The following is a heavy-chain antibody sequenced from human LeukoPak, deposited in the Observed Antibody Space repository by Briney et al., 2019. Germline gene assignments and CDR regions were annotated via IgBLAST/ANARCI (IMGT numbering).Heavy chain of an antibody. V-gene: IGHV3-23*01. D-gene: IGHD3-22*01. CDR3: AKDLLPYYDSSGEDAFDI. J-gene: IGHJ3*02. Sequence: GGSLRLSCAASGFTFSSYAMSWVRQAPGKGLEWVSAISGSGGSTYYADSVKGRFTISRDNSKNTLYLQMNSLRAEDTAVYYCAKDLLPYYDSSGEDAFDIWGQGTMVTVSS. CDR2: ISGSGGST. CDR1: GFTFSSYA.